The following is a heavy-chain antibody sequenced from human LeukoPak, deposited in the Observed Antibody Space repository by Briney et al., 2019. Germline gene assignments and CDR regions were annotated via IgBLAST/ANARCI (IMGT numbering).Heavy chain of an antibody. D-gene: IGHD3-3*02. Sequence: GGSLRLSCAASGFTFSTYALNWVRQAPGKGLEWVSAISDSGGAIYYADSVKGRFTMSRDNSKNSLLLQMNSLRAEDTAVYYCARIGSAAFTDSWGQGTLVTVSS. V-gene: IGHV3-23*01. CDR2: ISDSGGAI. CDR3: ARIGSAAFTDS. CDR1: GFTFSTYA. J-gene: IGHJ4*02.